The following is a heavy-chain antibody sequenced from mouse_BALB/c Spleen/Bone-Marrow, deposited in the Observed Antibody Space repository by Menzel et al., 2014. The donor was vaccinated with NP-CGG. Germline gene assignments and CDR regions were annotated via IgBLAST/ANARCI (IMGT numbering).Heavy chain of an antibody. CDR3: ERLSYYGRFAY. D-gene: IGHD1-1*01. CDR2: INPDSSTI. V-gene: IGHV4-1*02. CDR1: GFDFSRYW. Sequence: EVQGVESGGGLVQPGGSLKLSCAASGFDFSRYWMSWVRQAPGKGLEWIGEINPDSSTINYTPPLKDKFIISRDNAKNTLYLQMSKVRSEDTALYYCERLSYYGRFAYWGQGTLVTVSA. J-gene: IGHJ3*01.